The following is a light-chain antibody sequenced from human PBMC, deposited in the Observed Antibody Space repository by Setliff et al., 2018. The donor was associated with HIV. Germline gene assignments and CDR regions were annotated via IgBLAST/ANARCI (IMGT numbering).Light chain of an antibody. CDR3: SSYTSSSTLV. V-gene: IGLV2-14*01. CDR2: DVS. J-gene: IGLJ2*01. Sequence: QSVLTQPASVSGSPGQSITISCAGTSSDVGAYNFVSWYQQHPGKAPKLMIYDVSNRPLGVSNRFSGSKSGNTASLTVSGLQPEDESDYYCSSYTSSSTLVFGGGTKVTV. CDR1: SSDVGAYNF.